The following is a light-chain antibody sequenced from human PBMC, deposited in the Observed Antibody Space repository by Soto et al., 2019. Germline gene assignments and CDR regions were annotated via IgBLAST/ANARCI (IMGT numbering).Light chain of an antibody. CDR2: EVS. J-gene: IGLJ3*02. Sequence: QSVLTQPPSASGSPGQSVTISCTGTSSDVGDYNYVSWYQQHPGKAPKLMIYEVSKRPSGVPDCFSGSKSGNTASLTVSGLQAEDEADYYCSSYAGSNNWVFGGGTKLTVL. V-gene: IGLV2-8*01. CDR1: SSDVGDYNY. CDR3: SSYAGSNNWV.